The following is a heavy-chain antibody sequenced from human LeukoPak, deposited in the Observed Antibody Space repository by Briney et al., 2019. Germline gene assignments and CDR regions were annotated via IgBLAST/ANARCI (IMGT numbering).Heavy chain of an antibody. D-gene: IGHD3-22*01. J-gene: IGHJ3*02. Sequence: ASVKVSCKASGYTFTSYGISWVRQAPGQGLEWMGWISAYNGNTNYAQKLQGRVTMTTDTSTSTAYMELRSLRSDDTAVYYCAREPYYYDSSSYQGAFDIWGQGTMVTVSS. CDR1: GYTFTSYG. CDR3: AREPYYYDSSSYQGAFDI. V-gene: IGHV1-18*01. CDR2: ISAYNGNT.